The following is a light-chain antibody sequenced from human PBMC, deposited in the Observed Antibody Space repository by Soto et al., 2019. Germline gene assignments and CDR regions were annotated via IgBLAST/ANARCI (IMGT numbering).Light chain of an antibody. V-gene: IGKV1-5*03. Sequence: DIQMTQSPSTLSASVGDRFTITCRASQSISSWLAWYQQKPGKAPKLLIYKASSLESGVPSRFSGSGSGTEVTLTISSLQPDDFATYYCQQYNSYDFTFGPGTKVDIK. J-gene: IGKJ3*01. CDR2: KAS. CDR1: QSISSW. CDR3: QQYNSYDFT.